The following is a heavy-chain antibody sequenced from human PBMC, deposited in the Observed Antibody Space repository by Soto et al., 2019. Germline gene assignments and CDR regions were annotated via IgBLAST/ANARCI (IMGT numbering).Heavy chain of an antibody. J-gene: IGHJ4*02. CDR1: GYTFTSYD. V-gene: IGHV1-8*01. Sequence: QVQLVQSGAEVKKPGASVKVSCKASGYTFTSYDINWMRQATGQGLEWMGWMNPNSGNTGYAQKFQGRVTMTRNTSISTAYMELSSLISEDTAVYYCASSPTYYDYVWGSYRYSGDWGQGTLVTVSS. CDR2: MNPNSGNT. CDR3: ASSPTYYDYVWGSYRYSGD. D-gene: IGHD3-16*02.